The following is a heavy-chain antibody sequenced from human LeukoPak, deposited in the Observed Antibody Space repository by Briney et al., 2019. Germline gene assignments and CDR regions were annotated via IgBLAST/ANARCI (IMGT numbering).Heavy chain of an antibody. D-gene: IGHD3-9*01. V-gene: IGHV3-30*02. Sequence: GGSLRLSCAASGFTFSSYGMYWVRQAPGKGLEWVAFIRYDGSNKYYADSVKGRFTISRDNSKNTLYVQMNSLRAEDTAVYYCAKDSNYDILTGYPSDWGQGTLVTVSS. CDR3: AKDSNYDILTGYPSD. CDR2: IRYDGSNK. J-gene: IGHJ4*02. CDR1: GFTFSSYG.